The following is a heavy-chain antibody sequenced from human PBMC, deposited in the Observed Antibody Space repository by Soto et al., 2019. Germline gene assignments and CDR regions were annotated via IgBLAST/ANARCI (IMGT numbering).Heavy chain of an antibody. CDR2: ISSSSSTI. D-gene: IGHD4-17*01. CDR1: GFTFSSYS. CDR3: ARLNDYGGPGIGFDP. Sequence: PGGSLRLSCAASGFTFSSYSMNWVRQAPGKGLEWVSYISSSSSTIYYADSVKGRFTISRDKAKNSLYLQMNSLRDEDTAVYYCARLNDYGGPGIGFDPWGQGTLVTVSS. V-gene: IGHV3-48*02. J-gene: IGHJ5*02.